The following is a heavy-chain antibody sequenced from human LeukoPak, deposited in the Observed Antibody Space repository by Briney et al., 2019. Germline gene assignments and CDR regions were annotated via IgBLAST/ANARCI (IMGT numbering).Heavy chain of an antibody. CDR1: GGSISRYH. Sequence: SETLSLTCTVSGGSISRYHWSWIRQPPGKGLEWIGYIYNSGSTNYNPSLQSRVTISVDTSKNQFSLKLSSVTAADTAAYYCARHGGSYSFDYWGQGTLVTVSS. D-gene: IGHD1-26*01. J-gene: IGHJ4*02. CDR2: IYNSGST. V-gene: IGHV4-59*08. CDR3: ARHGGSYSFDY.